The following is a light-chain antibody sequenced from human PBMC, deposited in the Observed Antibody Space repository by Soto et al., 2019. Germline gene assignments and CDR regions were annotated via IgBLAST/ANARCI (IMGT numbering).Light chain of an antibody. CDR3: QQYDNWPPT. Sequence: EIVMTQSPDTPSVSPGERATLSCRASQSIGSNLAWYQQRPGQGPRLLIYGASTRATGIPARFRGSGSGTEFTLTINGLQSEDFVVYYCQQYDNWPPTFGGGAKVEIK. V-gene: IGKV3-15*01. CDR2: GAS. J-gene: IGKJ4*01. CDR1: QSIGSN.